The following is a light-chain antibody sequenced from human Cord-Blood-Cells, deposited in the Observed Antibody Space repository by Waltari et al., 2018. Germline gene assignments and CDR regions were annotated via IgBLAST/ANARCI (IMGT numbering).Light chain of an antibody. CDR1: QSVSSN. Sequence: EIVITQSRAPLSVSPGERATLSCRASQSVSSNLAWYQQKPGQAPRLLIYGASTRATGIPARFSGSGSGTEFTLTISSLQSEDFAVYYCQQYNNWPPGTFGQGTKVEIK. CDR3: QQYNNWPPGT. J-gene: IGKJ1*01. CDR2: GAS. V-gene: IGKV3-15*01.